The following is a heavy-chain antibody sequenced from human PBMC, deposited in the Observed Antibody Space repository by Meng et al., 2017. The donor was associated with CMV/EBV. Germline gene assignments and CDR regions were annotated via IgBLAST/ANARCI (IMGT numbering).Heavy chain of an antibody. D-gene: IGHD1-7*01. CDR3: ARLRYNWNYTSGSMDWFDP. CDR2: IDPSDSYT. CDR1: FTSYW. V-gene: IGHV5-10-1*01. Sequence: FTSYWISWVRQMPGKGLEWMERIDPSDSYTNYSPSFQSHVTISADKSISTAYLQWSSLKASDTAMYYCARLRYNWNYTSGSMDWFDPWGQGTLVTVSS. J-gene: IGHJ5*02.